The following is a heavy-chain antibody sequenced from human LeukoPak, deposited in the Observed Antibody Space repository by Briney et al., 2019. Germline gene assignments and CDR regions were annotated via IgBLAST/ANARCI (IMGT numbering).Heavy chain of an antibody. CDR2: TKPDGSST. Sequence: GGSLRLSCEASGFAFRTYWMYWVRQVAGKGLVWVSRTKPDGSSTEYEDSVKGRFTISRDNAKNTLYLQMNSLRAEDTAIYYCATLYGDSLDYWGQGTLVTVSS. J-gene: IGHJ4*02. CDR3: ATLYGDSLDY. D-gene: IGHD2-21*02. V-gene: IGHV3-74*01. CDR1: GFAFRTYW.